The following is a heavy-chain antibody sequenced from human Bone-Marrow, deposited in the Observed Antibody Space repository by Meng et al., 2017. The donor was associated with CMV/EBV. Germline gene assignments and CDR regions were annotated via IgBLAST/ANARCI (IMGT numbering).Heavy chain of an antibody. Sequence: SVKVSCKDSGGTFSSYAISWVRQAPGQGLEWMGGIIPIFGTANYAQKFQGRVTITTDESTSTAYMELSSLRSEDTAVYYCARGAYSNYLSHYYYYGMDVWGQGTTVTGSS. CDR1: GGTFSSYA. CDR2: IIPIFGTA. CDR3: ARGAYSNYLSHYYYYGMDV. V-gene: IGHV1-69*05. D-gene: IGHD4-11*01. J-gene: IGHJ6*02.